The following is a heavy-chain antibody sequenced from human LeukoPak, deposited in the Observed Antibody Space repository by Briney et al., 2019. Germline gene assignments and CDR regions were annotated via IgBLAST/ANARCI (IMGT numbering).Heavy chain of an antibody. CDR1: GFTFSNFW. CDR3: ARVRYCSSTSCYPGVYYFDY. Sequence: GGSLRLSCAVSGFTFSNFWMSWVRQAPGKGLEWVANIKQDGSEKYYVDSVKGRFTISRDNAKNSLYLQMNSLRAEDTAVYYCARVRYCSSTSCYPGVYYFDYWGQGTLVTVSS. J-gene: IGHJ4*02. D-gene: IGHD2-2*01. V-gene: IGHV3-7*01. CDR2: IKQDGSEK.